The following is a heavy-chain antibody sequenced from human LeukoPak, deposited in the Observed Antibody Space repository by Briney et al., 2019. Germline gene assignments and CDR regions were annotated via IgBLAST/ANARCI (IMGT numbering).Heavy chain of an antibody. V-gene: IGHV3-11*04. D-gene: IGHD6-13*01. Sequence: GGSLRLSCAASGFTFSDYYMSWIRQALGKGLGWVSYISSSGSTIYYADSVKGRFTISRDNAKNSLYLQMNSLRAEDTAVYYCASRSINWYRGNNWFDPWGQGTLVTVSS. CDR1: GFTFSDYY. CDR2: ISSSGSTI. J-gene: IGHJ5*02. CDR3: ASRSINWYRGNNWFDP.